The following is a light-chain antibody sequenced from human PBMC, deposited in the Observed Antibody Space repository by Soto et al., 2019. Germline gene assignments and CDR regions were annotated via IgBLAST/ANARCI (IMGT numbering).Light chain of an antibody. CDR3: SSYTRTRTYV. V-gene: IGLV2-14*03. CDR2: DFF. CDR1: SSDIGYYNY. J-gene: IGLJ1*01. Sequence: QSVLTQFASVSGSPGQSITISCPGTSSDIGYYNYVSWYQHHPGKAHTLMIYDFFNRPSGVSNRFSGSKSGNTASLTISGLQAEDEADYYCSSYTRTRTYVFGTGTKVTVL.